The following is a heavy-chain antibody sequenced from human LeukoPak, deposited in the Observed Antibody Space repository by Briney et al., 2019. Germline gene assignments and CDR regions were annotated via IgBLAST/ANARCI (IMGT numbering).Heavy chain of an antibody. D-gene: IGHD2-15*01. CDR2: ISSSSSTI. CDR1: GFTFSSYS. CDR3: ARGYCSGGSCYVFDY. Sequence: GGSLRLSCAASGFTFSSYSMNWVRQAPGKGLGWVSYISSSSSTIYYADSVKGRFTISRDNAKNSMYLQMNSLRAEDTAVYYCARGYCSGGSCYVFDYWGQGTLVTVSS. V-gene: IGHV3-48*01. J-gene: IGHJ4*02.